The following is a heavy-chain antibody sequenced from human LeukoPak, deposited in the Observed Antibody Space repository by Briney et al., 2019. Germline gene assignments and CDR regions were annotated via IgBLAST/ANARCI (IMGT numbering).Heavy chain of an antibody. Sequence: PGGSLRLSCTASGFTFGDYAMSWVRQAPGKGLEWVGFIRSKAYGGTTEYAASVKGRFTISRDDSKSIAYLPMNSLKTEDTAVYYCTRMNYYYGMDVWGQGTTVTVSS. CDR3: TRMNYYYGMDV. V-gene: IGHV3-49*04. CDR2: IRSKAYGGTT. CDR1: GFTFGDYA. J-gene: IGHJ6*02.